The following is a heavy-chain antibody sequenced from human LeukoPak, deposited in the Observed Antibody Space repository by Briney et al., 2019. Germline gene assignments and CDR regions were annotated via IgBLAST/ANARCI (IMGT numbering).Heavy chain of an antibody. D-gene: IGHD5-18*01. V-gene: IGHV3-7*01. Sequence: PGGSLRLSCAASGLTFSSYSMNWVRQAPGKGLEWVANIKQDGSEKYYVDSVKGRFTISRDNAKNSLYLQMNSLRAEDTAVYYCARDSRGYSYVLDYFDYWGQGTLVTVSS. CDR3: ARDSRGYSYVLDYFDY. CDR2: IKQDGSEK. J-gene: IGHJ4*02. CDR1: GLTFSSYS.